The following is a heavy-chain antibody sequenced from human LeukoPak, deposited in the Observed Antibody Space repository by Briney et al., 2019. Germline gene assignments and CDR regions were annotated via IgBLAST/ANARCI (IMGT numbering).Heavy chain of an antibody. CDR3: ARDLGSSGWSRGFDP. Sequence: PSETLSLTCTVSGSSISSGDSWGWIRQPPGKGLEWIGTIYHSGTTNYNPSLKSRVTISVDTSKNQFSLKLSSVTAADTAVYYCARDLGSSGWSRGFDPWGQGTLVTVSS. CDR1: GSSISSGDS. D-gene: IGHD6-19*01. J-gene: IGHJ5*02. V-gene: IGHV4-38-2*02. CDR2: IYHSGTT.